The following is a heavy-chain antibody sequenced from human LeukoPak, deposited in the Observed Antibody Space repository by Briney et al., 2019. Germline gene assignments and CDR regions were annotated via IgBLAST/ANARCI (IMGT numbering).Heavy chain of an antibody. J-gene: IGHJ4*02. V-gene: IGHV3-7*01. CDR2: IKRDGSEK. CDR3: ARDSGYGGDY. D-gene: IGHD5-12*01. CDR1: GFTFSSYW. Sequence: GGSLRLSCAASGFTFSSYWMSWVRQAPGKGLEWVANIKRDGSEKDYMDSVKGRFTISRDNAKNTLYLEMNRLRAEDTAVYYCARDSGYGGDYWGQGTLVTVSS.